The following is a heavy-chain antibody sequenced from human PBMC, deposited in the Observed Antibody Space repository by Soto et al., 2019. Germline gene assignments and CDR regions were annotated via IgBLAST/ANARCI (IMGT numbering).Heavy chain of an antibody. CDR2: ISGTSSYI. CDR1: GFPFSAYT. Sequence: EVQLVESGGGLVKPGGSLRLSCAASGFPFSAYTITWVRQAPGKGLEWVSSISGTSSYIYYADSVKGRFTISRANAKNSLYLQMNSLTAEDTAVYFCARRLIYGDSPYYFDHWGQGTLVTVSS. D-gene: IGHD4-17*01. V-gene: IGHV3-21*01. CDR3: ARRLIYGDSPYYFDH. J-gene: IGHJ4*02.